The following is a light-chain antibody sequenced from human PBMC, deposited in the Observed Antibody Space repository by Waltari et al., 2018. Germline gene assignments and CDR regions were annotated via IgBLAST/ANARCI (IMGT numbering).Light chain of an antibody. CDR2: ATS. J-gene: IGKJ1*01. V-gene: IGKV1-8*01. Sequence: AIRMTQSPSSISASTGDTVTISCRASQGIRTYLAWYQQKPGTAPKLLMYATSTLQTGVPSRFSGGGSGTDFTLTISRLQSDDVAIYYCQQYYDYPGTFGQGTKVEVK. CDR1: QGIRTY. CDR3: QQYYDYPGT.